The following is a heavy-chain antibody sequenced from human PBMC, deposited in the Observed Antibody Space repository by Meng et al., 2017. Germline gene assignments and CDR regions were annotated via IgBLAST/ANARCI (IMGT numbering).Heavy chain of an antibody. J-gene: IGHJ4*02. V-gene: IGHV4-59*01. CDR3: AREGVRGSGSYWDY. Sequence: SESLSLTCIVSGGFTSSNYWNWIRQLPGKGLEWIGYIYHSGTTSYNPSLKSRVTISVDTSKNQFSLKLSSVTAADTATYYCAREGVRGSGSYWDYWGQGTLVTVSS. CDR1: GGFTSSNY. D-gene: IGHD3-10*01. CDR2: IYHSGTT.